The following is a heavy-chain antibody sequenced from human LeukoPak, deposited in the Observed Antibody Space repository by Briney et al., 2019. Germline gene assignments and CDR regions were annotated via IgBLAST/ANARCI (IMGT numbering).Heavy chain of an antibody. V-gene: IGHV3-11*04. CDR1: GFTFSDYY. J-gene: IGHJ4*02. CDR2: ISSSGNTI. D-gene: IGHD1-7*01. Sequence: GGSLRLSCAASGFTFSDYYMSWIRQAPGKGLEWVSYISSSGNTIYYADSVKGRFTISRDNAKKSLYLQINSLRAEDTAVYYCARANDWNYKFRYLFDYWGQGTLVTVSS. CDR3: ARANDWNYKFRYLFDY.